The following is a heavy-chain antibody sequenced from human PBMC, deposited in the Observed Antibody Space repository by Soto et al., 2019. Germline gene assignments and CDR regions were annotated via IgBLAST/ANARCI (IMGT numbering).Heavy chain of an antibody. CDR2: FRTSGDGGTT. J-gene: IGHJ4*02. CDR3: AKKVNSGPGSQYFDY. Sequence: GGSLRLSCAASGFTFSSYAMSWVRQAPGKGLEWVSGFRTSGDGGTTYYADSVKGRFTISRDNSKNMLFLQMNSLRAEDTAIYYCAKKVNSGPGSQYFDYWGQGTLGGVSS. V-gene: IGHV3-23*01. CDR1: GFTFSSYA. D-gene: IGHD3-10*01.